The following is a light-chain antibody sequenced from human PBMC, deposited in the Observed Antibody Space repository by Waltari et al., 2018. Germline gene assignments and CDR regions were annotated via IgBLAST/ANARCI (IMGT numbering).Light chain of an antibody. CDR2: VNSDGSH. CDR3: QAGGHGTWV. J-gene: IGLJ3*02. Sequence: QLVLTQSPSASASLGASVRLTCTLSRGHTSNVIAWHQQQPEKGPRYLMKVNSDGSHTKGDESPDRVSGSSSGAGPYLTISSLQSEDEADYYCQAGGHGTWVFGGGTKLTVL. V-gene: IGLV4-69*01. CDR1: RGHTSNV.